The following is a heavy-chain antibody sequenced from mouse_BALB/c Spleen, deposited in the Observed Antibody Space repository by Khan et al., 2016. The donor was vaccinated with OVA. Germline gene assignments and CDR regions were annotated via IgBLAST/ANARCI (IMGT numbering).Heavy chain of an antibody. J-gene: IGHJ2*01. Sequence: VELVESGAELAKPGASVKMSCKASGYTFTSYWMHWVKQRPGQGLEWIGYINPSTGYTEYNQKFKDKATLTADKSSSTAYMQLSSLTSEDSAVYYCARQGNFDYWGQGTTLTVSS. CDR2: INPSTGYT. CDR1: GYTFTSYW. CDR3: ARQGNFDY. V-gene: IGHV1-7*01.